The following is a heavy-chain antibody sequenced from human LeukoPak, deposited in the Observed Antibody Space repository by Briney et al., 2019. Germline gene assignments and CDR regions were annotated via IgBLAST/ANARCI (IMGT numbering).Heavy chain of an antibody. CDR1: GYSISSGYY. Sequence: KPSETLSLTCAVSGYSISSGYYWGWIRQPPGKGLEWIGSIYHSGNTYFNPSLKSRVTISVDTSKNQFSLKLSSVTAADTAVYYCARHEYSMITFGGYSLDYWGQGTLVTVSS. J-gene: IGHJ4*02. CDR3: ARHEYSMITFGGYSLDY. CDR2: IYHSGNT. V-gene: IGHV4-38-2*01. D-gene: IGHD3-16*01.